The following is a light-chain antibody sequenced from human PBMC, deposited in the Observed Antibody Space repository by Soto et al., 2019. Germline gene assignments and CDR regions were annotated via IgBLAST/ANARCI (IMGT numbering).Light chain of an antibody. Sequence: TLSLSPGQRATLSCKASQSVFDYIAWYQQKPGQAPRLLIYGASSRATGIPDRFSGSGSGTDFTLTISRLESEDLAVYYCQQFGSWPFGQGTKVDI. CDR3: QQFGSWP. V-gene: IGKV3-20*01. CDR2: GAS. CDR1: QSVFDY. J-gene: IGKJ1*01.